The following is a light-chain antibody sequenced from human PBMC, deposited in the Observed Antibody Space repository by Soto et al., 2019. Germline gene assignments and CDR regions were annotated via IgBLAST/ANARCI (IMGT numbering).Light chain of an antibody. CDR1: QSVSSN. CDR2: GAS. Sequence: EIVMTQSPATLSVSPGERATLSCRASQSVSSNLAWYQQKPGQAPRLLIYGASTRATGIPARFSGSGSGTEFTLTINCLQSEDFAVYYCQPYNNWPLTFGGGTKV. V-gene: IGKV3-15*01. J-gene: IGKJ4*01. CDR3: QPYNNWPLT.